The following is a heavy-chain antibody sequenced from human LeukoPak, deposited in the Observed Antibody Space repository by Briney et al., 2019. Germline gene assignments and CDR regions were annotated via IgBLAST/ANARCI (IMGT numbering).Heavy chain of an antibody. CDR2: LKSKTDGGTT. V-gene: IGHV3-15*01. Sequence: KSGGSLRLSCAASGFTFSNAWMSWVRQAPGKGLEWVGRLKSKTDGGTTDYAAPVKGRFTISRDDSKNTLYLQMNSLKTEDTAVYYCTIDWSDILSGTFDIWGQGTMVTVSS. J-gene: IGHJ3*02. CDR1: GFTFSNAW. CDR3: TIDWSDILSGTFDI. D-gene: IGHD3-3*01.